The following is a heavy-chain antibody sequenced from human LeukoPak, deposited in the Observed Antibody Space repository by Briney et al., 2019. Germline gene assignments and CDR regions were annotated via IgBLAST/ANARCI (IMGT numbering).Heavy chain of an antibody. CDR2: ISSDGSNK. D-gene: IGHD3-16*01. J-gene: IGHJ5*02. CDR3: ATRGGVGRNNWFDP. Sequence: PGGSLRLSCAASGFTFSSYGMHWVRQAPGKGLEWVAVISSDGSNKYYADSVKGRFTISRDNSKNTLYLQMNSLRAEDTAVYYCATRGGVGRNNWFDPWGQGTLVTVSS. V-gene: IGHV3-30*03. CDR1: GFTFSSYG.